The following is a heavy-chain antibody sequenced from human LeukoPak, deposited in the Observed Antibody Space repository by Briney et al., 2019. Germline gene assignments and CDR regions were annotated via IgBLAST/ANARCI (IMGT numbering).Heavy chain of an antibody. Sequence: ASVKVSCKVSGYNLTELSMHWVRQAPGKGLEWMGGFDPEDGETIYAQKFQGRVTMTEDTSTDTAYMELSSLRSEDTAVYYCARTIDYYDSSGSDYWGQGTLVTVSS. J-gene: IGHJ4*02. D-gene: IGHD3-22*01. CDR2: FDPEDGET. CDR1: GYNLTELS. CDR3: ARTIDYYDSSGSDY. V-gene: IGHV1-24*01.